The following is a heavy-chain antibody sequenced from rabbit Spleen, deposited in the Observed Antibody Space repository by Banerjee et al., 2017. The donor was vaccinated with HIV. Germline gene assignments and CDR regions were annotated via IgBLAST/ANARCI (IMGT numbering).Heavy chain of an antibody. D-gene: IGHD4-1*01. V-gene: IGHV1S45*01. Sequence: QEQLEESGGDLVKPEGSLKLSCTASGFSFSNKAVMCWVRQAPGKGLEWIACINAITGKAVYASWAKGRFTFSKTSSTTVTLQMTSLTAADTATYFCARDRGSGWDDAFDPWGPGTLVTV. CDR2: INAITGKA. CDR3: ARDRGSGWDDAFDP. J-gene: IGHJ2*01. CDR1: GFSFSNKAV.